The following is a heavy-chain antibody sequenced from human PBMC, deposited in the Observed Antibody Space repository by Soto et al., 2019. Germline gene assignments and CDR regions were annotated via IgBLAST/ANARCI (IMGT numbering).Heavy chain of an antibody. V-gene: IGHV4-4*02. Sequence: VQLRESGPGQVKTSGTLSLTCAVSGGSMKTTNWWSWVRQPPAKGLEWIGEVFHSGITRYNPSLKSRATVSVDTSKNQFLLNLASVTAADTAVYYCTKDEAGSPFGYWGQGALVTVSS. CDR2: VFHSGIT. J-gene: IGHJ4*02. CDR1: GGSMKTTNW. CDR3: TKDEAGSPFGY. D-gene: IGHD3-10*01.